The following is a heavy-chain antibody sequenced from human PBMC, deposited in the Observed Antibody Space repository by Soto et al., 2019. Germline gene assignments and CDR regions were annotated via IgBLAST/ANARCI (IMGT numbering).Heavy chain of an antibody. CDR2: IKQDGSEK. J-gene: IGHJ6*03. V-gene: IGHV3-7*01. D-gene: IGHD3-10*01. CDR3: ARDAVTMVRGVIGQDYYYYYMDV. Sequence: EVQLVESGGGLVQPGGSLRLSCAASGFTFSSYWMSWVRQAPGKGLEWVANIKQDGSEKYYVDSVKGRFTISRDNAKNSLYLQMNSLRAEDTAVYYCARDAVTMVRGVIGQDYYYYYMDVWGKGTTVTVSS. CDR1: GFTFSSYW.